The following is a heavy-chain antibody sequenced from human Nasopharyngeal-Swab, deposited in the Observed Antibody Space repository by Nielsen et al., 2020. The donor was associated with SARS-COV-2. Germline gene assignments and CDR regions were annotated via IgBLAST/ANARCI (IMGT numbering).Heavy chain of an antibody. Sequence: ASVKVSCKASGYNFTGYGMSWVRQAPGRGLEWMGWIRMYNGKTHYAQKFQGRVTMSTDTSTNTAHMELKSLTSDDTAVYFCARDRSLLPAANDALDVWGQGTTVTISS. CDR2: IRMYNGKT. CDR1: GYNFTGYG. CDR3: ARDRSLLPAANDALDV. V-gene: IGHV1-18*01. J-gene: IGHJ3*01. D-gene: IGHD6-13*01.